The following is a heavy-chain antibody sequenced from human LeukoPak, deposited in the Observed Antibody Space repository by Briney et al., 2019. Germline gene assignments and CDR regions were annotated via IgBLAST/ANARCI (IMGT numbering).Heavy chain of an antibody. D-gene: IGHD3-22*01. CDR3: ARHVVAVGFDY. CDR2: ITSSSSYI. J-gene: IGHJ4*02. CDR1: GFTFSTYS. V-gene: IGHV3-21*01. Sequence: GGSLRLSCAASGFTFSTYSMNWVRQAPGKGLEWVSSITSSSSYIYYADSVKGRFTISRDNAKNSLYLQMNSLRVEDTAVYYCARHVVAVGFDYWGQGTLVTVSS.